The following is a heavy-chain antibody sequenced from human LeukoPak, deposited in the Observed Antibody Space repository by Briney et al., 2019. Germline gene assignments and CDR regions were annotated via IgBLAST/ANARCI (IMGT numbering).Heavy chain of an antibody. D-gene: IGHD3-22*01. Sequence: GGSLRLSCAASGFTFSSYAMHWVRQAAGKGLEWVAVISYDGSNKYYADSVKGRFTISRDNSKNTLYLQMNSLRAEDTAVYYCARDLEGRDYYDSSGYWGQGTLVTVSS. CDR1: GFTFSSYA. J-gene: IGHJ4*02. V-gene: IGHV3-30-3*01. CDR3: ARDLEGRDYYDSSGY. CDR2: ISYDGSNK.